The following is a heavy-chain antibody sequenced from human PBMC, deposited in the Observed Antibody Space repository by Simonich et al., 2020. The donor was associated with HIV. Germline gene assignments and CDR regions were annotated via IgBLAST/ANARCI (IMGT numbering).Heavy chain of an antibody. Sequence: QVQLQQWGAGLLKTSETLSLTCAGYGGSCSWFYWSWIRQPPGKGREWIGEINHSGSTHYNPSLKRRVTISVDTSKNQFSLKLSSVTAADTAVYYCARLTAGGLGEYFQHWGQGTLVTVSS. CDR3: ARLTAGGLGEYFQH. CDR1: GGSCSWFY. D-gene: IGHD6-13*01. CDR2: INHSGST. J-gene: IGHJ1*01. V-gene: IGHV4-34*01.